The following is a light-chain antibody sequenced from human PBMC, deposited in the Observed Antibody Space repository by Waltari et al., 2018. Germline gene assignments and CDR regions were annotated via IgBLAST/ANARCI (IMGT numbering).Light chain of an antibody. CDR2: EVT. CDR1: SSDFDGYNY. V-gene: IGLV2-8*01. CDR3: SSYAGSNFYV. J-gene: IGLJ1*01. Sequence: QSALTQPPSASGSPGQSVTISCTGTSSDFDGYNYVSWYQQYPGKAPKLMIYEVTKRPSGVPGRFSGSKSGNTASLTVSGLQAEDEADYFCSSYAGSNFYVFGTGTKVTVL.